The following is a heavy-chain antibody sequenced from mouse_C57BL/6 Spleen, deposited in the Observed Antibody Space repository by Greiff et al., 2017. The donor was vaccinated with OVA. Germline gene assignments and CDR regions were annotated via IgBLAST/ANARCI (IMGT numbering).Heavy chain of an antibody. CDR3: ARHGHGSSPFAY. V-gene: IGHV5-6*01. J-gene: IGHJ3*01. CDR2: ISSGGSYT. Sequence: VQLKESGGDLVKPGGSLKLSCAASGFTFSSYGMSWVRQTPDQRLEWVATISSGGSYTYYPDSVKGRFTISRDNAKNTLYLQMSSLKSEDTAMYYCARHGHGSSPFAYWGQGTLVTVSA. D-gene: IGHD1-1*01. CDR1: GFTFSSYG.